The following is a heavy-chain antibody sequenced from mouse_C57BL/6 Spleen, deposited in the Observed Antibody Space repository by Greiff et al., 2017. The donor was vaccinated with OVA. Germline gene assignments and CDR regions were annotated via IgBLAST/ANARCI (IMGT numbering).Heavy chain of an antibody. CDR1: GYTFTSYW. D-gene: IGHD2-2*01. V-gene: IGHV1-64*01. J-gene: IGHJ1*03. Sequence: VQLQQPGAELVKPGASVKLSCKASGYTFTSYWMHWVKQRPGQGLEWIGMIHPNSGSTNYNEKFKSKATLTVDKSSSTAYMQLSRLTSEDSAVYYCARDGYDVARYFDVWGTGTTVTVSS. CDR2: IHPNSGST. CDR3: ARDGYDVARYFDV.